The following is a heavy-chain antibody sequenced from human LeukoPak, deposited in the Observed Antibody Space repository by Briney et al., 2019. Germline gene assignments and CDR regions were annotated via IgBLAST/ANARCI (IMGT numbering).Heavy chain of an antibody. Sequence: PGGSLRLSCAASGFTFSSYAMSWVRQAPGKGLEWVSAISGSGGSTYYADSVKGRFSISRDNSKNTLYLQMNSLRAEDTAVYYCARPYSSGWYRYNWFDPWGQGTLVTVSS. CDR2: ISGSGGST. CDR3: ARPYSSGWYRYNWFDP. D-gene: IGHD6-19*01. CDR1: GFTFSSYA. V-gene: IGHV3-23*01. J-gene: IGHJ5*02.